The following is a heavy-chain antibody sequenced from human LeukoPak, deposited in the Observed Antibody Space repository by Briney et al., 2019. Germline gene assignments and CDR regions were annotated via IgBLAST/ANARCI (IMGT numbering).Heavy chain of an antibody. V-gene: IGHV3-30*18. CDR2: ISYDGSNK. J-gene: IGHJ6*02. CDR1: GFTFSSYG. D-gene: IGHD6-13*01. CDR3: AKDFIAAAAPYYYYGMDV. Sequence: GRSLRLSCAASGFTFSSYGMHWVRQAPGKGLEWVAVISYDGSNKYYADSVKGRFTISRDNSKNTLYLQMNSLRAEDTAVYYCAKDFIAAAAPYYYYGMDVRGQGTTVTVSS.